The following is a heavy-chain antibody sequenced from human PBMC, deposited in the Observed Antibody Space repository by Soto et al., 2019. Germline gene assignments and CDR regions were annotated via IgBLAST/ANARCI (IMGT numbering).Heavy chain of an antibody. Sequence: VQLVESGGGVVQPGRSLGLSCAASGFTFNHYGMHWVRQAPGKGLEWVAAISNDGSDKYYADSVKGRLTISRDNSKNTLYLQMNSLRAEDTAVYYCAKDQGIAASHGIDWGQGTMVTVSS. D-gene: IGHD6-13*01. CDR2: ISNDGSDK. CDR1: GFTFNHYG. CDR3: AKDQGIAASHGID. J-gene: IGHJ3*01. V-gene: IGHV3-30*18.